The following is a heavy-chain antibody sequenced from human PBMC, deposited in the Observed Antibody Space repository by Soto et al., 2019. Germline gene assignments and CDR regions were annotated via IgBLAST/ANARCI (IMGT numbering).Heavy chain of an antibody. Sequence: SETLSLTCAVSGGSISSSNWWSWVRQPPGKGLGWIGEIYHSGSTNYNPSLKSRVTISVDKSKNQFSLKLSSVTAADTAVYYCARHVQWLVTFDYWGQGTLVTVS. CDR3: ARHVQWLVTFDY. CDR2: IYHSGST. J-gene: IGHJ4*02. V-gene: IGHV4-4*02. D-gene: IGHD6-19*01. CDR1: GGSISSSNW.